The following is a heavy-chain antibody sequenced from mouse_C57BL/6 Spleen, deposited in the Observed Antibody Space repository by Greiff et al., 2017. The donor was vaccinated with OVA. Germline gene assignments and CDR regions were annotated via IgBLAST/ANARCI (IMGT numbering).Heavy chain of an antibody. Sequence: EVQGVESGGGLVKPGGSLKLSCAASGFTFSSYAMSWVRQTPEKRLEWVATISDGGSYTYYPDNVKGRFTISRDNAKNNLYLQMSHLKSEDTAMYYCARDQYYGSSYYFDYWGQGTTLTVSS. V-gene: IGHV5-4*01. CDR3: ARDQYYGSSYYFDY. CDR1: GFTFSSYA. CDR2: ISDGGSYT. J-gene: IGHJ2*01. D-gene: IGHD1-1*01.